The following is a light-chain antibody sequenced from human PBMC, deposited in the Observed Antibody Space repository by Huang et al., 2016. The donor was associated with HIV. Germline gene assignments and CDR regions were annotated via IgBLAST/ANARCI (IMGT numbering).Light chain of an antibody. CDR2: DAH. CDR1: QSVRNNY. CDR3: QQYSTSSYT. V-gene: IGKV3D-20*01. J-gene: IGKJ2*01. Sequence: IVLTQSPATLSLSTGERATLTCGAGQSVRNNYLAWYQQKPGLAPRLLIYDAHVRATGIPDRFSGSGSGTDFTLTISRLEPEDFAMYYCQQYSTSSYTFGQGTKVDI.